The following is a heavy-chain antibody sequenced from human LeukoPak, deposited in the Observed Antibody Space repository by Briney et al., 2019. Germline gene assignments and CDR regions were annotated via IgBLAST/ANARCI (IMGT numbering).Heavy chain of an antibody. J-gene: IGHJ4*02. CDR3: AKAPYCSSTSCYGPDY. CDR1: GFTISSNY. D-gene: IGHD2-2*01. CDR2: LHSGGHT. Sequence: GGSLRLSCAASGFTISSNYLSWVRQAPGKGLVWVSALHSGGHTFYADSVRGRFTISRDNSKNTLYLQMNSLRAEDTAVYYCAKAPYCSSTSCYGPDYWGQGTLVTVSS. V-gene: IGHV3-66*02.